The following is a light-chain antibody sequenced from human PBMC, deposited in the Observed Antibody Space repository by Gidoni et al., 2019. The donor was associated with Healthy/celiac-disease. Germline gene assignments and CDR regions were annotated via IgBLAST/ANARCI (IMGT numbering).Light chain of an antibody. V-gene: IGKV3-20*01. J-gene: IGKJ3*01. Sequence: EIVLTPSPGTLSLSPGERATLSCRASQSVTSNYVAWYQQKPGQAPRLLIYGASIRATGIPDRFSGSGSGTDFTLTISRLEPEDFAVYYCQQYGSSPFTFGPGTKVDIK. CDR1: QSVTSNY. CDR3: QQYGSSPFT. CDR2: GAS.